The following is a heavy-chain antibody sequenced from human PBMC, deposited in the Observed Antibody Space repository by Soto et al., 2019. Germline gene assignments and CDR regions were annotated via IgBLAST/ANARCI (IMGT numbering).Heavy chain of an antibody. Sequence: QVQLVQSGAEVKKPGASVKVSCKASGYTFTSYAMHWVRQAPGQRLEWMGWINAGNGNTKYSQKFQGRVTITRDTSASTAYMELSSLRSEDTAVYYCAREGGAYRGGDCYYNWFDPWGQLTLVTVSS. V-gene: IGHV1-3*01. CDR2: INAGNGNT. J-gene: IGHJ5*02. CDR3: AREGGAYRGGDCYYNWFDP. D-gene: IGHD2-21*02. CDR1: GYTFTSYA.